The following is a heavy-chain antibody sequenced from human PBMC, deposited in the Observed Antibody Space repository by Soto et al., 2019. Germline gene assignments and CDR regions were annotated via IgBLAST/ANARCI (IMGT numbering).Heavy chain of an antibody. Sequence: QITLKESGPTLVRPAQTLTLTCDFSGFSLSTYHMGVAWIRQPPGKAIEWLALIYWDDDKRYSPSLKDRLAISKNTSSNQVVLTITNIDPGDSATYFCAHAGDYDLLTFDHWGPGTLVTVSS. J-gene: IGHJ4*02. CDR3: AHAGDYDLLTFDH. D-gene: IGHD4-17*01. V-gene: IGHV2-5*02. CDR2: IYWDDDK. CDR1: GFSLSTYHMG.